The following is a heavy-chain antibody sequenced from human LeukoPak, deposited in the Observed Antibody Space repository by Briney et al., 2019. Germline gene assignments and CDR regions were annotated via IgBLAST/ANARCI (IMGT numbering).Heavy chain of an antibody. CDR3: ARDLSGYSTIDAFDI. J-gene: IGHJ3*02. CDR1: GGSFSGYY. V-gene: IGHV4-34*01. D-gene: IGHD3-22*01. Sequence: SETLSLTCAVYGGSFSGYYWSWIRQPPGKGLEWIGEINHSGSTNYNPSLKSRVTISVDTSKNQFSLKLSSVTAADTAVYYCARDLSGYSTIDAFDIWGQGTMVTVSS. CDR2: INHSGST.